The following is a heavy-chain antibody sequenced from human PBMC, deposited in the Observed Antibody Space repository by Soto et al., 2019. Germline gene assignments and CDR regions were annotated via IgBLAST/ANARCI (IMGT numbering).Heavy chain of an antibody. J-gene: IGHJ4*02. CDR3: AKSPRYCSGGSCYSLDY. Sequence: GGSLRLSCAASGFTFSSYAMSWVRQAPGKGLEWVSAISGSGGSTYYADSVKGRFTISRDNSKNTLYLQMNSLRAEDTAVYYCAKSPRYCSGGSCYSLDYWGQGTLVTVSS. V-gene: IGHV3-23*01. D-gene: IGHD2-15*01. CDR1: GFTFSSYA. CDR2: ISGSGGST.